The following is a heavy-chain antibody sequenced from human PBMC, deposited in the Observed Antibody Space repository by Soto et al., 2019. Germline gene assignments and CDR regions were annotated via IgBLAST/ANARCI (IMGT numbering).Heavy chain of an antibody. J-gene: IGHJ4*02. V-gene: IGHV3-30*03. CDR3: VSDRGYGHASVPYS. CDR1: GFAFSSYG. D-gene: IGHD5-18*01. Sequence: QAQLVESGGGVVQPGRSLRLSCAASGFAFSSYGRHWVRQAPGTGLEWVAVISYDGSLQHYADSVKGRFTISRDNSKNMVLLQMSSLRAEDTAVYYCVSDRGYGHASVPYSWGQGTLVSVS. CDR2: ISYDGSLQ.